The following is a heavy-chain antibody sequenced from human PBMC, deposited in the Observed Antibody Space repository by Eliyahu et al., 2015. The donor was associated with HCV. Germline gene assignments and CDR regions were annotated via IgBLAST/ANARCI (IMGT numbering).Heavy chain of an antibody. D-gene: IGHD4/OR15-4a*01. J-gene: IGHJ2*01. V-gene: IGHV3-23*01. CDR1: GFXFSTYD. Sequence: EVQLLESGGGLIQPGGSLXLXCAAXGFXFSTYDMSWVRLTPGKGLQWVSAIGXGGGSTYADSAKGRFTISRDNSKNVMFLQMNSLRADDTAVYFCAKVLTSWYFDLWGRGTLVTVSS. CDR2: IGXGGGST. CDR3: AKVLTSWYFDL.